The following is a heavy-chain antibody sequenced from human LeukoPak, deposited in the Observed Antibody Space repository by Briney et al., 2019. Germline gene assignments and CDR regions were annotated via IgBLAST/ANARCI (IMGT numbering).Heavy chain of an antibody. D-gene: IGHD3-3*01. Sequence: PGGSLRLSCAASGFTFSSYGMHWVRQAPGKGLEWVAFIRYDGSNKYYADSVKGRFTISRDNSKNTLYLQMNSLRAEDTAVYYCARLLYGTYDFWSGYPVGYFDYWGQGTLVTVSS. V-gene: IGHV3-30*02. CDR2: IRYDGSNK. CDR1: GFTFSSYG. CDR3: ARLLYGTYDFWSGYPVGYFDY. J-gene: IGHJ4*02.